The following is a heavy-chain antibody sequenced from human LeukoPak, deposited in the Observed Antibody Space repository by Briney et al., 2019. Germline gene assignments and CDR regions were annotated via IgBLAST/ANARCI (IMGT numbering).Heavy chain of an antibody. CDR2: IYYTGDT. D-gene: IGHD2-15*01. Sequence: SETLSLTCSVSGGSITNISYYWGWIRQPPGKGLEWIGSIYYTGDTYYNPSLKSRVTTSVDTSKNQFSLRLSSVTAADVAVYYCTRHVVGYCFDGACYRHYYYYMDVWGKGTTVTVSS. J-gene: IGHJ6*03. V-gene: IGHV4-39*01. CDR3: TRHVVGYCFDGACYRHYYYYMDV. CDR1: GGSITNISYY.